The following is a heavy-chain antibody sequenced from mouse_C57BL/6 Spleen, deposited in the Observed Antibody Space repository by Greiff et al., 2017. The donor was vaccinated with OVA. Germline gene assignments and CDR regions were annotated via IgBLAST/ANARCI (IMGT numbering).Heavy chain of an antibody. CDR3: ARSGITTVVAPDY. Sequence: QVQLQQSGAELVKPGASVKLSCKASGYTFTSYWMHWVKQRPGQGLEWIGMIHPNSGSTNYNEKFKSKATLTVDKSSSTAYMQLSSLTSEDSAVYYCARSGITTVVAPDYWGQGTTLTVSS. J-gene: IGHJ2*01. CDR2: IHPNSGST. V-gene: IGHV1-64*01. D-gene: IGHD1-1*01. CDR1: GYTFTSYW.